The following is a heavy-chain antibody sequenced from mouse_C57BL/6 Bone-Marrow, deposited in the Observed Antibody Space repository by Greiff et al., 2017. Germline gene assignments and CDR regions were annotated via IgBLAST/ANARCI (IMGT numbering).Heavy chain of an antibody. J-gene: IGHJ4*01. V-gene: IGHV1-55*01. CDR3: ARSVTTVVATRAMDY. Sequence: QVQLKQPGAELVKPGASVKMSCKASGYTFTSYWITWVKQRPGQGLAWIGDIYPGSGSTNYNEKFKSKATLTVDTSSSTAYMQLSSLTSEDSAVYYCARSVTTVVATRAMDYWGQGTSVTVSS. CDR1: GYTFTSYW. D-gene: IGHD1-1*01. CDR2: IYPGSGST.